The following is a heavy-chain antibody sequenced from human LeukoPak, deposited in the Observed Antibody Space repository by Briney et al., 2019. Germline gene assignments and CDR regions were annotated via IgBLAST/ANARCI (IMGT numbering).Heavy chain of an antibody. CDR2: IKSKTDGGTT. Sequence: GGSLRLSCAASGFTFSSYAMSWVRQAPGKGLEWVGRIKSKTDGGTTDYAAPVKGRFTISRDDSKNTLYLQMNSLKTEDTAVYYCTTEGTTMVRGVIISRDYWGQGTLVTVSS. D-gene: IGHD3-10*01. CDR1: GFTFSSYA. CDR3: TTEGTTMVRGVIISRDY. V-gene: IGHV3-15*01. J-gene: IGHJ4*02.